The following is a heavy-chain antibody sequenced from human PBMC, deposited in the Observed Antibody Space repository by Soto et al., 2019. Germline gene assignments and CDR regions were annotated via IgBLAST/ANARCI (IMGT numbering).Heavy chain of an antibody. V-gene: IGHV3-33*01. D-gene: IGHD2-2*01. CDR1: GFTFSSYG. Sequence: QVQLVESGGGVVQPGRSLRLSCAASGFTFSSYGMHWVRQAPGKGLEWVAVIWYDGSNKYYADSVKGRFTISRDNSKNTLYLQMNRLRAEDTAVYYCARDQYQLRVFDYWGQGTLVTVSS. CDR2: IWYDGSNK. CDR3: ARDQYQLRVFDY. J-gene: IGHJ4*02.